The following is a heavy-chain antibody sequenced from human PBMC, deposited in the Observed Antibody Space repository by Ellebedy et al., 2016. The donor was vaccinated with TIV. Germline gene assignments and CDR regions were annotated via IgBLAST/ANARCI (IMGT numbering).Heavy chain of an antibody. CDR3: TRHVGLYSSPWYFDL. Sequence: SETLSLXCAVYGGSFSGYYWSWIRQPPGKGLEWIGEINHSGSTNYNPSLKSRVTISVDTSKNQFSLKLSSVTAADTAVYYCTRHVGLYSSPWYFDLWGRGTLVTVSS. D-gene: IGHD6-13*01. CDR1: GGSFSGYY. V-gene: IGHV4-34*01. CDR2: INHSGST. J-gene: IGHJ2*01.